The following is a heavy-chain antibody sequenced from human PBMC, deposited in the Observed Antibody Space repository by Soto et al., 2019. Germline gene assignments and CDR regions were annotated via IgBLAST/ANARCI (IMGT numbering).Heavy chain of an antibody. Sequence: SETLSLTCSVSGASIRNYYWHWVRQLPGKGLEWIGYVYTPDYTRYNSSLKSRVTISVDTSKSQFSLRLNSVTAADTAVYYCARVPTAIFGAHYYYYGMDVWGQGTTVTVSS. D-gene: IGHD3-3*01. CDR1: GASIRNYY. CDR3: ARVPTAIFGAHYYYYGMDV. V-gene: IGHV4-4*08. J-gene: IGHJ6*02. CDR2: VYTPDYT.